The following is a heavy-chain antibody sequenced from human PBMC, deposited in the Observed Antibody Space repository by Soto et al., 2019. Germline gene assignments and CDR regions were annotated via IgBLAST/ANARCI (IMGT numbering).Heavy chain of an antibody. Sequence: GGSLRLSCAASGFTVSSNYMSWVRQAPGKGLEWVSVIYSGGSTYYADSVKGRFTISRHNSKNTLYLQMNSLRAEDTAVYYCAVRIAAALYYYYYMDVWGKGTTVTVSS. CDR2: IYSGGST. D-gene: IGHD6-13*01. V-gene: IGHV3-53*04. CDR1: GFTVSSNY. J-gene: IGHJ6*03. CDR3: AVRIAAALYYYYYMDV.